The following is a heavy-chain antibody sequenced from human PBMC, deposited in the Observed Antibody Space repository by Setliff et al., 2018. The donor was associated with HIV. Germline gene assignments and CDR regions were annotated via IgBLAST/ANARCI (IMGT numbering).Heavy chain of an antibody. CDR3: VTFYGGAS. CDR2: IKTKADGGTT. D-gene: IGHD3-10*01. Sequence: GSLRLSCAASGFTFSNAWMHWVRQAPGKGLEWVGRIKTKADGGTTDYAAPVKGRFTISRDDSKDTLYLQMNSLKAEDTAMYYCVTFYGGASWGQGTLVTVS. CDR1: GFTFSNAW. J-gene: IGHJ5*02. V-gene: IGHV3-15*07.